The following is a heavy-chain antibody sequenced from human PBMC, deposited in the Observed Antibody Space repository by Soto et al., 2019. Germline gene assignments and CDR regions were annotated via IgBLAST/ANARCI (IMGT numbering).Heavy chain of an antibody. CDR3: ARVSEMGTMSKGYYYYMDV. D-gene: IGHD5-12*01. Sequence: QVQLVQSGAEVKKPGSSVKVSCKASGDTFNNHTISWVRQAPGQGLEWMGRIIPVLGVANSAQKFQGRVTITADKATSTAYMEVSSLRSEDTAMYYCARVSEMGTMSKGYYYYMDVWGKGTTVTVSS. CDR2: IIPVLGVA. J-gene: IGHJ6*03. V-gene: IGHV1-69*02. CDR1: GDTFNNHT.